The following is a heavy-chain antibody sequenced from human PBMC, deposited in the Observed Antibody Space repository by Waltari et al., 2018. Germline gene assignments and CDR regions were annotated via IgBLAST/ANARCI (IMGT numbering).Heavy chain of an antibody. J-gene: IGHJ4*02. CDR3: AREAGAALPFDA. V-gene: IGHV3-30*01. Sequence: QVQLVESGGGVVHPGRSLRLSCAVSGFTFRDFHMHWVRQAPGKGLEWVTSLSYDGLDKYYADFVKGRFTISRDNSKNTLYLEMTSLRPDDTAVYYCAREAGAALPFDAWGQGTLVTVST. CDR1: GFTFRDFH. CDR2: LSYDGLDK. D-gene: IGHD1-26*01.